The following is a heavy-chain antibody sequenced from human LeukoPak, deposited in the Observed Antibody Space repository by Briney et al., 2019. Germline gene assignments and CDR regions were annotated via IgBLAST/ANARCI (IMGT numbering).Heavy chain of an antibody. CDR2: IYHSGST. Sequence: SETLSLTCTVSGGSISSGGYYWSWIRQPPGKGLEWIGYIYHSGSTYYNPSLKSRVTISVDRSKNQFSLKLSSVTAADTAVYYCARDYAVAGTGFDYWGQGTLVTVSS. CDR1: GGSISSGGYY. V-gene: IGHV4-30-2*01. J-gene: IGHJ4*02. D-gene: IGHD6-19*01. CDR3: ARDYAVAGTGFDY.